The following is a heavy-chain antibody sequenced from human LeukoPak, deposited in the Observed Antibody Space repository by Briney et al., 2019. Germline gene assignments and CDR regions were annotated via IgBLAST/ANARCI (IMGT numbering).Heavy chain of an antibody. V-gene: IGHV4-4*07. D-gene: IGHD2-21*01. CDR1: GVSVGSHF. J-gene: IGHJ3*02. CDR3: ARAYCGGDCTAGGAFDI. Sequence: SQTLSLTCSVSGVSVGSHFWSWVRQPAGKALEWIGRVSASGAISSNPSLNSRVTMSLDTSKNQFSLKLTSVTAADTAVYFCARAYCGGDCTAGGAFDIWGQGTMVTVSS. CDR2: VSASGAI.